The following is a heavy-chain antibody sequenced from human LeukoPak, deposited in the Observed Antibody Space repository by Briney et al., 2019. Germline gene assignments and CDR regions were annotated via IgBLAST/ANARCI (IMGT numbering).Heavy chain of an antibody. V-gene: IGHV3-23*01. Sequence: PGGSLRLSCAASRFTFSSYAMSWVRQAPGKGLEWVSAIGGSGGSTYYADSVKGRFTISRDNSKNTLYLQMNSLRAEDTAVYYCAKDWGPMVANWFDPWGQGTLVTVSS. CDR2: IGGSGGST. J-gene: IGHJ5*02. CDR1: RFTFSSYA. D-gene: IGHD3-16*01. CDR3: AKDWGPMVANWFDP.